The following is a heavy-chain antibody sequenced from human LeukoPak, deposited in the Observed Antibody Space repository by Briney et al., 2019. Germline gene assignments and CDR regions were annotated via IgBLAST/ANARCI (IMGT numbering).Heavy chain of an antibody. Sequence: SETLSLTCTDSGGSISSSSYYWGWIRQPPGKGLEWIGSIYYSGSTYYNPSLKSRVTISVDTSKNQFSLKLSSVTAADTAVYYCARQGTYSYYFDYWGQGTPVTVSS. CDR1: GGSISSSSYY. D-gene: IGHD1-1*01. J-gene: IGHJ4*02. CDR3: ARQGTYSYYFDY. V-gene: IGHV4-39*01. CDR2: IYYSGST.